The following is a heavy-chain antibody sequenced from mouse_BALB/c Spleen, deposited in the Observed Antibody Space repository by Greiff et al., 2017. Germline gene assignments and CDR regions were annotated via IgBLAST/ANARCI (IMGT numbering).Heavy chain of an antibody. V-gene: IGHV5-17*02. CDR3: AREDFYYFDY. J-gene: IGHJ2*01. Sequence: EVMLVESGGGLVQPGGSRKLSCAASGFTFSSFGMHWVRQAPEKGLEWVAYISSGSSTIYYADTVKGRFTISRDNPKNTLFLQMTSLRSEDTAMYYCAREDFYYFDYWGQGTTLTVSS. CDR2: ISSGSSTI. CDR1: GFTFSSFG.